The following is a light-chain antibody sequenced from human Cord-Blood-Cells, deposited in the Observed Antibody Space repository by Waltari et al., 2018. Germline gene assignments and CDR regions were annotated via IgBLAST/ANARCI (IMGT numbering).Light chain of an antibody. CDR1: QSVSSN. CDR3: QQYNNWPYS. CDR2: GAS. V-gene: IGKV3-15*01. J-gene: IGKJ2*03. Sequence: EIVMTQSPATLSVSPGERATLSCRASQSVSSNLAWYQQKPGQAPRPLIYGASTRATGIPARFNGSGSGTEFTLTINSLQSEDFAVYYCQQYNNWPYSFGQGTKLEIK.